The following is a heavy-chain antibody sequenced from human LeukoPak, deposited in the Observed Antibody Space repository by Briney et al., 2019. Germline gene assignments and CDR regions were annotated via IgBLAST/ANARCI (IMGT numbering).Heavy chain of an antibody. CDR1: GGSFSGYY. Sequence: SETLSLTCAVYGGSFSGYYWSWIRQPPGKGLEWIGEINHSGSTNYNPSLKSRVTISVDTSKNQFSLKLSSVTAADTAVYYCAGGEPHYYYDSSGYYYPWGQGTLVTVSS. J-gene: IGHJ5*02. V-gene: IGHV4-34*01. CDR3: AGGEPHYYYDSSGYYYP. CDR2: INHSGST. D-gene: IGHD3-22*01.